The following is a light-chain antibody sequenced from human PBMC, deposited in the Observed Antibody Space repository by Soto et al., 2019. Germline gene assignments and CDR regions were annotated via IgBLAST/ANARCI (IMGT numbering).Light chain of an antibody. J-gene: IGLJ1*01. V-gene: IGLV1-44*01. CDR1: SSNIGSNT. CDR2: TAG. CDR3: SSYTSSSTYV. Sequence: QAVVTQPLSASASPGQRVTISCSGGSSNIGSNTVAWYQHLPGTAPPRLIFTAGQRPSGVPGRFSGSKSGTSASLAISGLQSEDEGDYYCSSYTSSSTYVFGTGTKLTVL.